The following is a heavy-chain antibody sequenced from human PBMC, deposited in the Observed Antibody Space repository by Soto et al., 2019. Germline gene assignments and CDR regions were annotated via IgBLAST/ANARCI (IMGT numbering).Heavy chain of an antibody. CDR3: ARERGWQLYFDY. J-gene: IGHJ4*02. CDR1: VFTFSSYS. CDR2: VSFDSNYI. V-gene: IGHV3-21*01. D-gene: IGHD6-13*01. Sequence: GSLRLSCAASVFTFSSYSMNWVRQAPGKGLEWVSLVSFDSNYIYYADSVKGRFTISRDNAKNSVYLQMNSLRAEDTAVYYCARERGWQLYFDYWGQGALVTVSS.